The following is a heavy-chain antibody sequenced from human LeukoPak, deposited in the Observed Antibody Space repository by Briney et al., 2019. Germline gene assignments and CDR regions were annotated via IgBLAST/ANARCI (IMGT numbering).Heavy chain of an antibody. J-gene: IGHJ4*02. CDR3: ASGSPSLSC. Sequence: PGGSLRLSCVASGFTFSSYWVHWVRHAPGKGLVWVSRTNPDGSNTDYVDSVKGRFTVSRENAKNTAYLQMNSLRAEDTAVYYCASGSPSLSCWGQGTLVTVSS. CDR1: GFTFSSYW. D-gene: IGHD2/OR15-2a*01. CDR2: TNPDGSNT. V-gene: IGHV3-74*01.